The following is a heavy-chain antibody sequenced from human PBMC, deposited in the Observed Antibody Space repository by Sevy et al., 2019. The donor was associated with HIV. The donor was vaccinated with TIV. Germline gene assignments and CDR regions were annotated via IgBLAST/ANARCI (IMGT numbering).Heavy chain of an antibody. J-gene: IGHJ2*01. V-gene: IGHV3-53*01. CDR3: ARDATDYGFVGPGTSDL. CDR1: GFTVSSNY. D-gene: IGHD4-17*01. CDR2: IYSGGST. Sequence: GGSLRLSCAASGFTVSSNYMSWVRRAPGKGLEWVSTIYSGGSTYYADSVKGRFTISRDNSKNTLYLQMNNLRAEDTGVYYCARDATDYGFVGPGTSDLWGRGTLVTVSS.